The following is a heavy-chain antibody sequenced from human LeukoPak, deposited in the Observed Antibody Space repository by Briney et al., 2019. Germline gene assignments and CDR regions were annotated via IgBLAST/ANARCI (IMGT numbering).Heavy chain of an antibody. CDR1: GYTFTSYG. D-gene: IGHD4-17*01. V-gene: IGHV1-18*04. J-gene: IGHJ4*02. CDR3: AREFRYYGDLHY. Sequence: VASVKVSSKASGYTFTSYGISWVGQAPGQGLEWMGWISAYNGNTNYAQKLQGRVTMTTDTSTSTAYMELRSLRSDDTAVYYCAREFRYYGDLHYWGQGTLVTVSS. CDR2: ISAYNGNT.